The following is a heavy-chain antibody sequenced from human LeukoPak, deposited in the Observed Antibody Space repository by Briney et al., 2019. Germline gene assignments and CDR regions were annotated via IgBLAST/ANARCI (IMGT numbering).Heavy chain of an antibody. CDR2: ISYDGSNK. V-gene: IGHV3-30*04. J-gene: IGHJ4*02. D-gene: IGHD5-18*01. CDR3: ARVDTAMAFDY. Sequence: PGGSLRLPCAASGFTFSSYAMHWVRQAPGKGLEWVAVISYDGSNKYYADSVKGRFTISRDNSKNTLYLQMNSLRAEDTAVYYCARVDTAMAFDYWGQGTLVTVSS. CDR1: GFTFSSYA.